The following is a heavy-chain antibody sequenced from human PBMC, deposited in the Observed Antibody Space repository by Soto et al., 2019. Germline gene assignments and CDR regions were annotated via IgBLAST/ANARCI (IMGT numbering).Heavy chain of an antibody. D-gene: IGHD3-10*01. CDR1: GGSISSYY. Sequence: SETLSLTXTVSGGSISSYYWSWIRQPPGKGLEWIGYIYYTENSNYNPSLKSRVTISVDSSKSQFSLKLRSVTAADTAMYYCARDNYYGSGSYDYWGQGLLVTVSS. CDR3: ARDNYYGSGSYDY. V-gene: IGHV4-59*01. CDR2: IYYTENS. J-gene: IGHJ4*02.